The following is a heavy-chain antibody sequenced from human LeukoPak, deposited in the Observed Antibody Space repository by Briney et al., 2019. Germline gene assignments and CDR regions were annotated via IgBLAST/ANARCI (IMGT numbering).Heavy chain of an antibody. J-gene: IGHJ4*02. V-gene: IGHV4-34*01. CDR2: INHSGST. Sequence: PSETLSLTCAVYGGSFSGYYWSWIRQPPGKGLEWIGEINHSGSTNYNPSLKSRVTISVDTSKNQFSLKLSSVTAADTAVYYCASLSTPYGGNSPADYWGQGTLVTVSS. D-gene: IGHD4-23*01. CDR1: GGSFSGYY. CDR3: ASLSTPYGGNSPADY.